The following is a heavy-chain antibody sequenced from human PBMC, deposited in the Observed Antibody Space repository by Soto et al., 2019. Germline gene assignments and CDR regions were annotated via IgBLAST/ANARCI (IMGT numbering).Heavy chain of an antibody. Sequence: SETLSLTCAVSGGSISSSNWWSWVRQPPGKGLEWIGEIYHSGSTNYNPSLKRRVTISVDKSKHQFSLKLSSVTAADTAVYYCARIDGWDREYYFDYWGQGTLVTVSS. CDR1: GGSISSSNW. D-gene: IGHD6-19*01. V-gene: IGHV4-4*02. CDR3: ARIDGWDREYYFDY. CDR2: IYHSGST. J-gene: IGHJ4*02.